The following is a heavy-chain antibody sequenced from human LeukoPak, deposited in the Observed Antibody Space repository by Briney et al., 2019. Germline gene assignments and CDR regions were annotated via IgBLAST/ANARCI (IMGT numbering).Heavy chain of an antibody. J-gene: IGHJ4*02. Sequence: ASVNDSCKASLYTFTDYFIHWVRQAPGQGGEWMGWIYTNSGGTGYAQKFQGRVTMTRDTYIGTAYMELSSLKSDDTAVYYCTRAAAASWIDFWGQGTLVTVSS. CDR2: IYTNSGGT. CDR1: LYTFTDYF. V-gene: IGHV1-2*02. D-gene: IGHD6-13*01. CDR3: TRAAAASWIDF.